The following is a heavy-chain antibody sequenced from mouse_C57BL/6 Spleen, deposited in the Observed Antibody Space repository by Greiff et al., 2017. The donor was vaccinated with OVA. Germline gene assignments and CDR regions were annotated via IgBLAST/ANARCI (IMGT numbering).Heavy chain of an antibody. CDR3: ARLTGIGGFYFDY. CDR2: ISSGSSTI. CDR1: GFTFSDYG. Sequence: EVKVVESGGGLVKPGGSLKLSCAASGFTFSDYGMHWVRQAPEKGLEWVAYISSGSSTIYYADTVKGRFTISRDNAKNTLFLQMTSLRSEDTAMYYCARLTGIGGFYFDYWGQGTTLTVSS. V-gene: IGHV5-17*01. D-gene: IGHD4-1*01. J-gene: IGHJ2*01.